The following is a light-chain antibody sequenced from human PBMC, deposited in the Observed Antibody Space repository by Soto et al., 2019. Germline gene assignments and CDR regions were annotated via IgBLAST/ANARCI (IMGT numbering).Light chain of an antibody. Sequence: AVQMTQSPSSLSASVGDNVTITCRASQTIRKYLNLYQQKPPKAPKLLIFDAFNLESGVPFRFSGSGFGTEFTLTISSLQPDDSATYYCQQFKTYSLTFGGGTKVDIK. CDR3: QQFKTYSLT. J-gene: IGKJ4*01. V-gene: IGKV1-13*02. CDR1: QTIRKY. CDR2: DAF.